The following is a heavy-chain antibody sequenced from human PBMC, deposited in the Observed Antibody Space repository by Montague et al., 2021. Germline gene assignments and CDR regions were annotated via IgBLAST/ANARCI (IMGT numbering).Heavy chain of an antibody. V-gene: IGHV3-30*04. CDR3: ARGGYRITMIVVRSDALYI. CDR2: VTCDGSST. D-gene: IGHD3-22*01. Sequence: SLRLSCAASGFTFSSYIMHWVRQAPGKGLEWVAAVTCDGSSTYYADSVKGRFTISGDNSKNTLYLQMNSLRAEDTAVYYCARGGYRITMIVVRSDALYIWGQGTMVTVS. J-gene: IGHJ3*02. CDR1: GFTFSSYI.